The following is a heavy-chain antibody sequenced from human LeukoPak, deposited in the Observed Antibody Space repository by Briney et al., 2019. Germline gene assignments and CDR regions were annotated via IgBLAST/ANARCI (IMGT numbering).Heavy chain of an antibody. Sequence: SETLSLTCTVSGGSITNYYWSWIRQPPGKGLEWIAYIYYSGSTNYNPSLKSRVTISVDTSKNQFSLKMNSVTAADTAVYYCARGSYYYDSSDSPGDAFDIWGQGTMVTVSS. J-gene: IGHJ3*02. D-gene: IGHD3-22*01. CDR2: IYYSGST. V-gene: IGHV4-59*01. CDR1: GGSITNYY. CDR3: ARGSYYYDSSDSPGDAFDI.